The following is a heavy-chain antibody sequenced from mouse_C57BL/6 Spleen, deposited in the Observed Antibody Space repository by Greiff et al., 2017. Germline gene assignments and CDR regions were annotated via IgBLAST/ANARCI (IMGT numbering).Heavy chain of an antibody. V-gene: IGHV5-4*01. Sequence: LEWVATISDGGSYTYYPDNVKGRFTISRDNAKNNLYLQMSHLKSEDTAMYYCARDRDYGVRLLTWYFDVWGTGATVTVAS. D-gene: IGHD2-4*01. J-gene: IGHJ1*03. CDR2: ISDGGSYT. CDR3: ARDRDYGVRLLTWYFDV.